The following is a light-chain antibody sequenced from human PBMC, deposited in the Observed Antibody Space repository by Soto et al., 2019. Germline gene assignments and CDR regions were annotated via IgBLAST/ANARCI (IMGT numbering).Light chain of an antibody. J-gene: IGKJ5*01. CDR1: QSISNY. Sequence: DIRMTQAPSSRCASVGDRCIMTCRASQSISNYLHWYQQRPGKAPKLLIYAASTLQTGVPSRFSGRGSGTDFTLTISSLKTDDFANYYCQQSLSSHEITFGHGTRLEIK. V-gene: IGKV1-39*01. CDR3: QQSLSSHEIT. CDR2: AAS.